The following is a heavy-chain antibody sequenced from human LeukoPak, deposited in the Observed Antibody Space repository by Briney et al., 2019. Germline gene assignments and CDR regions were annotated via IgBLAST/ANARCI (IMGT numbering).Heavy chain of an antibody. Sequence: SETLSLTCAVYGGSFSGYYWSWIRQPPGKGLEWIGYIYYSGSTNYNPSLKSRVTISVDTSKNQFSLKLSSVTAADTAVYYCATMGDVDYWGQGTLVTASS. J-gene: IGHJ4*02. V-gene: IGHV4-59*01. CDR3: ATMGDVDY. CDR1: GGSFSGYY. D-gene: IGHD2-21*01. CDR2: IYYSGST.